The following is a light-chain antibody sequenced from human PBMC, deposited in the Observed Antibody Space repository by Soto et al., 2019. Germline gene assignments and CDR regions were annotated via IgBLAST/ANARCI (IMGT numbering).Light chain of an antibody. CDR1: SGHSSYA. CDR2: LNSDGSH. J-gene: IGLJ3*02. CDR3: QTWGPGYWV. Sequence: QPVLTQSPSASASLGASVKLTCTLSSGHSSYAIAWHQQQPEKGPRYLMKLNSDGSHSKGDGIPDRFSGSSSGAERYLTIPSLQSEDEADYYCQTWGPGYWVFGGGTKLTVL. V-gene: IGLV4-69*01.